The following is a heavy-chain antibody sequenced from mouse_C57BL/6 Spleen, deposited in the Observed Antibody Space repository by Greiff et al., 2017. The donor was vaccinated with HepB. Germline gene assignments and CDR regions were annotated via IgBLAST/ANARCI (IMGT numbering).Heavy chain of an antibody. CDR1: GYTFTSYW. Sequence: QVQLQQPGAELVMPGASVKLSCKASGYTFTSYWMHWVKQRPGQGLEWIGEIDPSDSYTNYNQKFKGKSTLTVDKSSSTAYMQLSSLTSEDSAVYYCARSGKGDYFDYWGQGTTLTVSS. J-gene: IGHJ2*01. CDR2: IDPSDSYT. V-gene: IGHV1-69*01. CDR3: ARSGKGDYFDY. D-gene: IGHD3-1*01.